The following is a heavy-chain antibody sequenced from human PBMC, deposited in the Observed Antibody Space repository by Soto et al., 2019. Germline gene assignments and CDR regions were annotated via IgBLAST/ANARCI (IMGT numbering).Heavy chain of an antibody. Sequence: GGSLRLSCAASGFTFSSYSMNWVRQAPGKGLEWVSSISSSSSYIYYADSVKGRFTISRDNAKNSLYLQMNSLRAEDTAVYYCARLNSGSYSPPPHYYYYGMDVWGQGTTVTVSS. CDR2: ISSSSSYI. V-gene: IGHV3-21*01. CDR3: ARLNSGSYSPPPHYYYYGMDV. CDR1: GFTFSSYS. D-gene: IGHD1-26*01. J-gene: IGHJ6*02.